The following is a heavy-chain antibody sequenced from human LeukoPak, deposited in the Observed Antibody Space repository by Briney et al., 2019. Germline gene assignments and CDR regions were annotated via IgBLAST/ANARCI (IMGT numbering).Heavy chain of an antibody. CDR2: IYHSGST. Sequence: SETLSLTCTVPGYSISSGYYWGWIRQPPGKGLEWIRSIYHSGSTYYNPSLKSRVTISVDTSKNQFSLKLSSVTAADTAVYYCASRYYYDSSGAFDIWGQGTMVTVSS. J-gene: IGHJ3*02. D-gene: IGHD3-22*01. V-gene: IGHV4-38-2*02. CDR3: ASRYYYDSSGAFDI. CDR1: GYSISSGYY.